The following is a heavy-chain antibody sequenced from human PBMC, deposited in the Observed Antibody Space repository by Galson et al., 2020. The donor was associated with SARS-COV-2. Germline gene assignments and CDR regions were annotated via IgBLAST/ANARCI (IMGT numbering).Heavy chain of an antibody. CDR2: LYHSGTI. J-gene: IGHJ3*02. D-gene: IGHD6-13*01. Sequence: SETLSLTCAVSGYSITSAYFWGWIRQPPGKGLEWIGRLYHSGTIYYNPSLNSRVTILIDTSKNQFSLRLDSVTAADTVVYYCARHQRSSSWYDGDAFEIWGQGTKVIVSS. CDR1: GYSITSAYF. V-gene: IGHV4-38-2*01. CDR3: ARHQRSSSWYDGDAFEI.